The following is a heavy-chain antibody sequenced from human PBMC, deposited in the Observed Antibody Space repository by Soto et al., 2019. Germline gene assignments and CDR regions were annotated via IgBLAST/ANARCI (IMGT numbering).Heavy chain of an antibody. CDR2: ISSSSSYT. CDR1: GFTFSDYY. D-gene: IGHD5-18*01. J-gene: IGHJ6*04. V-gene: IGHV3-11*06. Sequence: PGGSLRLSCAASGFTFSDYYMSWIRQAPGKGLEWVSYISSSSSYTNYADSVKGRFTISRDNAKNSLYLQMNSLRAEDTAVYYCARDSTAMVWTYGMDVWGKGTTVTVSS. CDR3: ARDSTAMVWTYGMDV.